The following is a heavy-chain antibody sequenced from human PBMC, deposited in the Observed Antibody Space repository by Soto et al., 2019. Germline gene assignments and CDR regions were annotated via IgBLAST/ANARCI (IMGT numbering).Heavy chain of an antibody. CDR3: ATGGTYFDY. V-gene: IGHV4-4*07. CDR2: IHTSGSP. J-gene: IGHJ4*02. Sequence: SETLSLTCTVSGGSISSYYCSWIRQAAGKGLEWIGRIHTSGSPNYNPSLKSRVTMSADTSKNQFSLKLTSVTAADAAVYYCATGGTYFDYWGQGTLVTVSS. CDR1: GGSISSYY.